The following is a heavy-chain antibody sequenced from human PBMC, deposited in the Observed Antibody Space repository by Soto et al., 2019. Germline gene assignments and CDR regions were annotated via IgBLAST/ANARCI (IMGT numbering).Heavy chain of an antibody. CDR2: IYYRGST. CDR3: ARRAQGPCYGGYDY. Sequence: WTWIRQPPGTGLEWIANIYYRGSTNYNPSLKSRVTISLDTSKNQISLKLSSMTAADTAVYYCARRAQGPCYGGYDYWGQGTLVTVSS. V-gene: IGHV4-59*01. D-gene: IGHD2-15*01. J-gene: IGHJ4*02.